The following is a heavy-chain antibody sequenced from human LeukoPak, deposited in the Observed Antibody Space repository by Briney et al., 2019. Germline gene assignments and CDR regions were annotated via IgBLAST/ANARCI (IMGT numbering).Heavy chain of an antibody. D-gene: IGHD3-22*01. CDR1: GYTFTSYY. J-gene: IGHJ3*02. Sequence: ASVKVSCKASGYTFTSYYMHWVRQAPGQGLEWMGIINPSGGSTSYAQKFQGRVTMTRDMSTSTVYMELSSPRSEDTAVYYCARPIHDSSGYGGAFDIWGQGTMVTVSS. V-gene: IGHV1-46*01. CDR3: ARPIHDSSGYGGAFDI. CDR2: INPSGGST.